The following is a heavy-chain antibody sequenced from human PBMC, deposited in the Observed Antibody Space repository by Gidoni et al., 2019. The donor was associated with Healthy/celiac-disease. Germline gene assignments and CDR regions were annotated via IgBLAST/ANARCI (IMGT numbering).Heavy chain of an antibody. Sequence: QVQLQESGPGLVKPSQTLSLTCTVSGASISRGGYYWSWIRQHPGKGLEWIGYIYYSGSTYYNPSLKSRVTISVDTSKNQFSLKLSSVTAADTAVYYCARAPGYCSGGSCYSGGSFDYWGQGTLVTVSS. CDR3: ARAPGYCSGGSCYSGGSFDY. CDR2: IYYSGST. CDR1: GASISRGGYY. J-gene: IGHJ4*02. D-gene: IGHD2-15*01. V-gene: IGHV4-31*03.